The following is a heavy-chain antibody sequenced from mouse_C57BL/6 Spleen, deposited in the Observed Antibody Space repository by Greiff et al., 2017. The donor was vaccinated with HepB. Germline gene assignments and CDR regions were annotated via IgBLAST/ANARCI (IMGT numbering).Heavy chain of an antibody. V-gene: IGHV1-52*01. CDR1: GYTFTSYW. Sequence: QLQQPGAELVRPGSSVKLSCKASGYTFTSYWMHWVKQRPIQGLEWIGNIDPSDSETNYNQKYKDKATLTVDKSSSTAYRQLSSLTSEDSAFYYCARWDDYDGGYFDYWGQGTTLTVSS. J-gene: IGHJ2*01. CDR3: ARWDDYDGGYFDY. CDR2: IDPSDSET. D-gene: IGHD2-4*01.